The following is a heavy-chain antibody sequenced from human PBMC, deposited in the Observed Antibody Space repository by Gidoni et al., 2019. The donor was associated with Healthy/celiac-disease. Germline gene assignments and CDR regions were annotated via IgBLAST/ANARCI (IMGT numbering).Heavy chain of an antibody. CDR2: INHSGST. D-gene: IGHD2-15*01. CDR1: GGSFSGYY. CDR3: ARGRPSGGAPYCSGYDY. Sequence: QVQLQQWGAGLLKPSETLSLTCAVYGGSFSGYYWSWIRQPPGKGLEWIGEINHSGSTNYNPSLKSRVTISVDTSKNQFSLKLSSVTAADTAVYYCARGRPSGGAPYCSGYDYWGQGTLVTVSS. V-gene: IGHV4-34*01. J-gene: IGHJ4*02.